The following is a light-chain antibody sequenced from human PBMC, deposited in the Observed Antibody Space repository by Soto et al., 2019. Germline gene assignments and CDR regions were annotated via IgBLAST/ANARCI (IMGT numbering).Light chain of an antibody. Sequence: EIVLTQSPGSLSLSPGEGATLSCRASQSVSSTYLAWYQQKPGQAPRLLVSGASNRATDIPDRFSGSGSGTDFTFTIASLEPEDFAVYYCQQSETSPFTFGQGTKVDIK. J-gene: IGKJ2*01. V-gene: IGKV3-20*01. CDR1: QSVSSTY. CDR2: GAS. CDR3: QQSETSPFT.